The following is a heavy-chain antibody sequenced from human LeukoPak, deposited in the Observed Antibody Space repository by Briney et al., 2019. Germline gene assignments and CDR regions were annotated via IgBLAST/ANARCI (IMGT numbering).Heavy chain of an antibody. CDR1: GNSFTSYW. CDR3: ARRRYSSGWYSAFDI. Sequence: GESLKISCKGSGNSFTSYWIGWVRQMPGKGLEWMGIIYPGDSDTRYSPSFQGQVTISADKSISTAYLQWSSLKASDTAMYYCARRRYSSGWYSAFDIWGQGTMVTVSS. V-gene: IGHV5-51*01. D-gene: IGHD6-19*01. CDR2: IYPGDSDT. J-gene: IGHJ3*02.